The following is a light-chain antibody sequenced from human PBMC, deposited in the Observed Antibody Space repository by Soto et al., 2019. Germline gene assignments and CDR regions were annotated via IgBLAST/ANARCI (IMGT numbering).Light chain of an antibody. Sequence: DIQLTQSPSFLSASVGDRVTITCRASQGISSYLAWYQQKPGKAPKLLIYGASTLQSGVPSRFSGGRSGTEFTLTISSLQPEDFATYYCHQRDSYPETFGQGTKVEIK. V-gene: IGKV1-9*01. CDR3: HQRDSYPET. CDR1: QGISSY. CDR2: GAS. J-gene: IGKJ1*01.